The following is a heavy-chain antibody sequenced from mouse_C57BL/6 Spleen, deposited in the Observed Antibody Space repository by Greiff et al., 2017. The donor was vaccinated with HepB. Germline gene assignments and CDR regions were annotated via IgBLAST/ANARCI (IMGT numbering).Heavy chain of an antibody. V-gene: IGHV1-4*01. J-gene: IGHJ4*01. Sequence: VKLQQPGAELVRPGASVKMSCKASGYTFTSYSMHWVKQRPGQGLEWIGYINPSSGYTKYNQKFKDKATLTADKSSSTAYMQLSSLTSEDSAVYCYARSGDFDVLECGMEWWSQETSGTV. CDR3: ARSGDFDVLECGMEW. CDR2: INPSSGYT. D-gene: IGHD2-4*01. CDR1: GYTFTSYS.